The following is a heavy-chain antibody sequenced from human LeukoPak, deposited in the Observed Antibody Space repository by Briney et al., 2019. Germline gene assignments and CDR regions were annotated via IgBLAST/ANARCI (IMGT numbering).Heavy chain of an antibody. J-gene: IGHJ4*02. CDR2: IKQDGSEK. CDR1: GFTFSSYW. Sequence: GGSLRLSCAASGFTFSSYWMSWVRQAPGKGLEWVANIKQDGSEKYYVDSVKGRFTISRDNAKNSLYLQMNSLRAEDTAVYYCASPYGSGSYYFDYWGQGPLVTVPS. CDR3: ASPYGSGSYYFDY. D-gene: IGHD3-10*01. V-gene: IGHV3-7*01.